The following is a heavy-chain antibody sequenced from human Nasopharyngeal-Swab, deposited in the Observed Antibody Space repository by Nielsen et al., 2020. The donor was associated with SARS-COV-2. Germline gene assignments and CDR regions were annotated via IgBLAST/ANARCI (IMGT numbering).Heavy chain of an antibody. V-gene: IGHV1-2*06. CDR2: INPNSGGT. Sequence: WVRQAPGQGLEWMGRINPNSGGTNYAQKFQGRVTMTRDTSISTAYMELSRLRSDDTAVYYCARVGPSGHYYGMDVWGQGTTVTVSS. D-gene: IGHD6-25*01. CDR3: ARVGPSGHYYGMDV. J-gene: IGHJ6*02.